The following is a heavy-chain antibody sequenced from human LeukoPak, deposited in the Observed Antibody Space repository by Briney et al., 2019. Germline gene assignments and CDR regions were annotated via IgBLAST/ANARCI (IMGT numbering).Heavy chain of an antibody. CDR1: GGSISSGGYY. J-gene: IGHJ4*02. D-gene: IGHD1-14*01. CDR2: IYYSGST. V-gene: IGHV4-31*03. CDR3: GRGRTYLDYFDY. Sequence: SQTLSLTCTVSGGSISSGGYYWSWIRQHPGKGLEWIGYIYYSGSTYYNPSLKSRVTISVDTSKNQFFLKLTSATAADTAVYYCGRGRTYLDYFDYWGQGTVVTVSS.